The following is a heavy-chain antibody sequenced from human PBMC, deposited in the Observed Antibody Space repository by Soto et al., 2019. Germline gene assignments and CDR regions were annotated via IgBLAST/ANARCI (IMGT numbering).Heavy chain of an antibody. D-gene: IGHD6-13*01. V-gene: IGHV1-2*02. Sequence: ASVKVSCKASGYTFTGYYMHWVRQAPGQGLEWMGWINPNSGGTNYAQKFQGRVTMTRDTSISTAYMELSRPRSDDTAVYYCARRGDSSSNFDYWGPVTLVTVSS. CDR2: INPNSGGT. CDR3: ARRGDSSSNFDY. J-gene: IGHJ4*02. CDR1: GYTFTGYY.